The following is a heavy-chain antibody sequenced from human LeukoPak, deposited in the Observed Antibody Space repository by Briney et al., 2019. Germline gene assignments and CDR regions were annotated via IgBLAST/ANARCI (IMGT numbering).Heavy chain of an antibody. CDR2: VNLNSGGT. CDR3: ARVAGGDWYYSDF. V-gene: IGHV1-2*02. Sequence: ASVKVSCKASGYTFTAYYMHWVRQAPGQGLEWMGWVNLNSGGTNSAQKFQGRVTLTRDTSISAAYMELSRLGSDDTAVYYCARVAGGDWYYSDFWGQGTLVTVSS. D-gene: IGHD2-21*02. J-gene: IGHJ4*02. CDR1: GYTFTAYY.